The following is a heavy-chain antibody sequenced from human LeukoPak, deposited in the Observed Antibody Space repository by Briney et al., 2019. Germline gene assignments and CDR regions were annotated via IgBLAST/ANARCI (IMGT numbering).Heavy chain of an antibody. D-gene: IGHD3-10*01. CDR2: ISYDGSNK. J-gene: IGHJ4*02. Sequence: PGGSLRPSCAASGFTFSSYGMHWVRQAPGKGLEWVAVISYDGSNKYYADSVRGRFTISRDNSKNTLYLQMNSLRAEDTAVYYCAKLGDIRGYWGQGTLVTVSS. CDR3: AKLGDIRGY. CDR1: GFTFSSYG. V-gene: IGHV3-30*18.